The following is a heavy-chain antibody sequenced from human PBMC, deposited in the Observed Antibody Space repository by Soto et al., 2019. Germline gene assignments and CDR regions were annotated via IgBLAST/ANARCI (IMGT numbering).Heavy chain of an antibody. D-gene: IGHD4-17*01. CDR3: ARGPKLTDFGDRGYYGMDV. CDR1: GYTFSNYY. V-gene: IGHV1-46*01. Sequence: QVHLVQSGAEVKKPGASVTFPCKASGYTFSNYYMHWVRQAPGQGLEWVGIINPSGGGTTYAQNFQGRVTMTRDTSTSTVYMELNSLRSEDTAVYYCARGPKLTDFGDRGYYGMDVWRHGTTVTVSS. J-gene: IGHJ6*02. CDR2: INPSGGGT.